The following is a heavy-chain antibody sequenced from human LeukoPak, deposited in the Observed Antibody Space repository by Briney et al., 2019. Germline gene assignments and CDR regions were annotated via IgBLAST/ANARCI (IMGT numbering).Heavy chain of an antibody. V-gene: IGHV4-31*03. CDR1: GGSISSGGYF. D-gene: IGHD3-22*01. CDR3: ASLSGFYLD. CDR2: IYYSGST. J-gene: IGHJ4*02. Sequence: PSETLSLTCTVSGGSISSGGYFWSWIRQHPGKGLEWIGYIYYSGSTYYRPSLKSRATISVDTSKNQFSLKLNSVTAADTAVYYCASLSGFYLDWGQGTLVTVSS.